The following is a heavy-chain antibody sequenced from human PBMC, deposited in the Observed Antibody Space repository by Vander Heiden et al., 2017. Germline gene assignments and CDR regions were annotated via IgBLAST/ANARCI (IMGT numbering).Heavy chain of an antibody. J-gene: IGHJ6*02. D-gene: IGHD2-8*01. CDR1: GLTFSSYS. CDR2: ISSSSSYI. Sequence: EVQLVESGGGLVKPGGSLRLSCAASGLTFSSYSMNWVRQAPGKGLEWVSSISSSSSYIYYADSVKGQFTISRDNAKNSLYLQMNSLRAEDTAVYYCARELYCTNGVCYTYYYYGMNVWGQGTTVTVSS. V-gene: IGHV3-21*01. CDR3: ARELYCTNGVCYTYYYYGMNV.